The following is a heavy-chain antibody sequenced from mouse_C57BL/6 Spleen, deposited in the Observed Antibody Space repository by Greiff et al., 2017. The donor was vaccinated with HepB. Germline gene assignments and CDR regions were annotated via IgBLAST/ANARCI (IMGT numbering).Heavy chain of an antibody. Sequence: QVTLKESGPGLVAPSQSLSITCTVSGFSLTSYGVDWVRQSPGKGLEWLVVIWGVGSTNYNSALKSRLSISKDNSKSQVFLKMNSLQTDDTAMYYCASESSGRGFAYWGQGTLVTVSA. CDR3: ASESSGRGFAY. D-gene: IGHD3-2*02. V-gene: IGHV2-6*01. CDR2: IWGVGST. J-gene: IGHJ3*01. CDR1: GFSLTSYG.